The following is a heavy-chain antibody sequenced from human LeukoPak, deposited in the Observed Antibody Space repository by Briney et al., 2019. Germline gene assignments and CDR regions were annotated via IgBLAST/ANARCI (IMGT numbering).Heavy chain of an antibody. Sequence: SETLSLTCTVSGSSISSYYWSWIRQPPGKGLEWIGYIYYSGSTNYNPSLKSRVTISVDTSKNQFTLKLSSVTAADTAVYYCARGRYGWLPFDHWGQGTLVTVSS. D-gene: IGHD3-16*01. CDR3: ARGRYGWLPFDH. J-gene: IGHJ4*02. V-gene: IGHV4-59*01. CDR1: GSSISSYY. CDR2: IYYSGST.